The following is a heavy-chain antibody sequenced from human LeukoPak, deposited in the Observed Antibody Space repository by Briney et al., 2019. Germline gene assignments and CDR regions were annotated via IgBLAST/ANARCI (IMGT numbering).Heavy chain of an antibody. V-gene: IGHV1-69*13. CDR1: GYTFTSYG. Sequence: GASVKVSCKASGYTFTSYGISWVRQAPGQGLEWMGGIIPIFGTANYAQKFQGRVTITADESTSTAYMELSSLRSEDTAVYYCARWKRSGYYFDYWGQGTLVTVSS. CDR3: ARWKRSGYYFDY. CDR2: IIPIFGTA. D-gene: IGHD3-22*01. J-gene: IGHJ4*02.